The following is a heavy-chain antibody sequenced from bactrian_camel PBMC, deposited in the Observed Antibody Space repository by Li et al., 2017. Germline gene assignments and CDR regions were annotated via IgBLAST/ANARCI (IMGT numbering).Heavy chain of an antibody. Sequence: QLVESGGDSVQRGGSLRLSCSGSGYTYSTYCMGWFRQAPGKEREGVASVDSDGATTYADSVKGRFTASRDDAKNVLYLQMNTLKPEDTAMYYCAADNGPYGDLCSGGNCSTLLAMSLPAGARGPRS. CDR3: AADNGPYGDLCSGGNCSTLLAMSLPA. J-gene: IGHJ4*01. D-gene: IGHD2*01. CDR1: GYTYSTYC. V-gene: IGHV3S26*01. CDR2: VDSDGAT.